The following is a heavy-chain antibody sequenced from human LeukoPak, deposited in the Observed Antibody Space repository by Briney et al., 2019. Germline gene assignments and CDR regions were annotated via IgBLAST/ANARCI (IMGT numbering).Heavy chain of an antibody. CDR1: GGSISSGSYY. Sequence: PSETLSLTCTVSGGSISSGSYYWSWIRQPAGKGLEWIGRIYTSGSTNYNPSLKSRVTISVDTSKNQFSLKLSSVTAADTAVYYCARDHSGYDSVSRLAYWGQGTLVTVSS. CDR2: IYTSGST. J-gene: IGHJ4*02. CDR3: ARDHSGYDSVSRLAY. D-gene: IGHD5-12*01. V-gene: IGHV4-61*02.